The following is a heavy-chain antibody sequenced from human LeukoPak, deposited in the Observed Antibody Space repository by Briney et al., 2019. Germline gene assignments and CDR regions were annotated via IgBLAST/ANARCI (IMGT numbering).Heavy chain of an antibody. D-gene: IGHD4-17*01. CDR3: ARHDDYGGYYYYYYGMDV. CDR1: GGSISSYY. CDR2: IYYSGST. V-gene: IGHV4-59*08. Sequence: SETLSLTCTVSGGSISSYYWSWIRQPPGKGLEWIGYIYYSGSTNYNPSLKSRVTISVDTSKNQFSLKLSSVTAADTAVYYCARHDDYGGYYYYYYGMDVWGQGTTVTVSS. J-gene: IGHJ6*02.